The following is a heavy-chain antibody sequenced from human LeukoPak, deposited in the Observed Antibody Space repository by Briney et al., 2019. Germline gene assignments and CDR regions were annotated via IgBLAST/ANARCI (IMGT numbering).Heavy chain of an antibody. V-gene: IGHV4-61*02. CDR1: GGSISSGSYY. CDR3: ARGRPLDP. Sequence: SETLSLTCTVSGGSISSGSYYWSWIRQPAGKGLEWIGRIYTSGSTNYNPSLKSRVTISVDTSKNQFSLKLSSVTAADTAVYYCARGRPLDPWGQGTLVTVSS. CDR2: IYTSGST. J-gene: IGHJ5*02.